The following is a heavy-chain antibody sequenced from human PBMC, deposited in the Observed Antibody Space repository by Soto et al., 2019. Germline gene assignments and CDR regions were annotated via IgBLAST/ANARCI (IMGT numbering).Heavy chain of an antibody. CDR2: IYYSGST. Sequence: QVQLQESGPGLVKPSETLSLTCTVSGGSISSYYWSWIRQPPGKGLEWIGYIYYSGSTNYNPSLKSPVTISVDTSKNQFSLKLSSVTAADTAVYYCARRYGYSFDYWGQGTLVTVSS. V-gene: IGHV4-59*08. J-gene: IGHJ4*02. CDR1: GGSISSYY. D-gene: IGHD1-1*01. CDR3: ARRYGYSFDY.